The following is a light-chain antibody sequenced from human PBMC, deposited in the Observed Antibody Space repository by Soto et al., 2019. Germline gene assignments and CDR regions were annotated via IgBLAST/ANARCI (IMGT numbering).Light chain of an antibody. V-gene: IGKV3-15*01. CDR3: QQYNDWPMT. CDR2: GAV. J-gene: IGKJ2*01. Sequence: EIVMTQSPITLSVSPGERATLSCRASQSVGGDLAWYQQIPGQPPRLLIYGAVTRATGVAARFSGGGSGTEFTLTVGSLQSEDLAFYYCQQYNDWPMTFGQGTKLEI. CDR1: QSVGGD.